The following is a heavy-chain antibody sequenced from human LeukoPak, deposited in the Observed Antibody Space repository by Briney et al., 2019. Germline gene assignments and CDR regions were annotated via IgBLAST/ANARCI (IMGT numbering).Heavy chain of an antibody. CDR3: ARDPAYYGSGRRYMDV. V-gene: IGHV3-7*01. J-gene: IGHJ6*03. Sequence: GGSLRLSCVASGFSFSSYWMSWVRQAPGKGLEWVANIKQDGSEKHYVDFVKGRFTISRDNAKNSLYLQMDSLRAEDTAVYYCARDPAYYGSGRRYMDVWGKGTTVTVSS. CDR2: IKQDGSEK. CDR1: GFSFSSYW. D-gene: IGHD3-10*01.